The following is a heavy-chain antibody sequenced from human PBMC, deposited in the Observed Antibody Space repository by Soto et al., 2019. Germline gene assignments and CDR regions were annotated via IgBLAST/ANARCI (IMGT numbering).Heavy chain of an antibody. CDR2: ISYDGSNK. V-gene: IGHV3-30*18. CDR1: GFIFSSYG. Sequence: PGGSLRLSCAASGFIFSSYGMHWVRQAPGKGLEWVAVISYDGSNKYYADSVKGRFTISRDNSKNTLYLQMNSLRAEDTAVYYCAKAPPRGSYSSSWYYFDYWGQGILVTVSS. D-gene: IGHD6-13*01. J-gene: IGHJ4*02. CDR3: AKAPPRGSYSSSWYYFDY.